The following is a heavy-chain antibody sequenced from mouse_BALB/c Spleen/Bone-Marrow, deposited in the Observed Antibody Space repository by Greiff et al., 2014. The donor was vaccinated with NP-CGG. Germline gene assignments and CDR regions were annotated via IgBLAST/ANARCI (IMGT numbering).Heavy chain of an antibody. Sequence: VKLMESGTELMKPGASVKISCKATGYAFSTYWIQWIKQRPGHGLDWIGEISPGTGNTNNNEKFRGKATFTADASSNTAYMQLSSLTSEDSAVYFCAIIGYQAWFTYWGQGTLATVSP. CDR1: GYAFSTYW. D-gene: IGHD2-2*01. J-gene: IGHJ3*01. V-gene: IGHV1-9*01. CDR2: ISPGTGNT. CDR3: AIIGYQAWFTY.